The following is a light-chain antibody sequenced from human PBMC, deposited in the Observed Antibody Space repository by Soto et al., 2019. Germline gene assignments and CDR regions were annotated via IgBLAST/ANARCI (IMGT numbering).Light chain of an antibody. V-gene: IGKV1-17*01. CDR2: VAS. CDR1: QGIRND. CDR3: LQHNNYPWT. J-gene: IGKJ1*01. Sequence: DIQMTQSPSSLSASVGDRVTITCRTSQGIRNDVGWYQQKPGQAPKRLIYVASRLESWVPSRFSGSGFGNEFTLTISSLQPEDFATYYCLQHNNYPWTFGQGTKGEIK.